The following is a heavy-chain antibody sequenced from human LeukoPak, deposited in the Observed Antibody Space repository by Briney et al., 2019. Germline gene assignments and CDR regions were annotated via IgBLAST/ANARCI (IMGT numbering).Heavy chain of an antibody. CDR3: ARDWAGGGDSKFDY. CDR1: GYTFTDYY. D-gene: IGHD2-21*02. CDR2: INPNSAT. V-gene: IGHV1-2*02. J-gene: IGHJ4*02. Sequence: ASVKVSCRASGYTFTDYYMHWVRQAPGQGLEWMGWINPNSATNYAQKFQGRVTMTRDTPTSTAYMELSRLTSDDTAVYCCARDWAGGGDSKFDYWGQGTLVTVSP.